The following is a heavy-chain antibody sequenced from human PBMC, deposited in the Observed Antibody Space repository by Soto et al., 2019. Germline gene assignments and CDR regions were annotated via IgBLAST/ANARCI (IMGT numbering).Heavy chain of an antibody. V-gene: IGHV3-23*01. Sequence: QLLESGGGLVQPGGSLRLSCAASGFTFSSSAMSWVRQAPGKGLEWVSFISNSGSTTYYTDSVKGRFTISRDNSKNTLYLQMNSLRAEDRAVYYCAKVSGYPFIWGQGTMVTVSS. CDR1: GFTFSSSA. J-gene: IGHJ3*02. CDR3: AKVSGYPFI. D-gene: IGHD5-12*01. CDR2: ISNSGSTT.